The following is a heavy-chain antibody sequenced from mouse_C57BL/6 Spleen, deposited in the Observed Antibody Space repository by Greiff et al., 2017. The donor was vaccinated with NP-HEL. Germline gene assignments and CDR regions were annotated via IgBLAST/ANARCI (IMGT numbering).Heavy chain of an antibody. V-gene: IGHV1-52*01. CDR1: GYTFPSYW. CDR2: IYPSDSET. J-gene: IGHJ4*01. D-gene: IGHD2-10*02. CDR3: ASYGNDEGAYAMDD. Sequence: VQLQQPGAELVRPGSSVKLSCKASGYTFPSYWMHWVKQRPIQGLEWIGNIYPSDSETHYNQKFKDKATLTVDKSSSTAYMQLSSLTSEDSAVYYCASYGNDEGAYAMDDWGQGTSVTVSS.